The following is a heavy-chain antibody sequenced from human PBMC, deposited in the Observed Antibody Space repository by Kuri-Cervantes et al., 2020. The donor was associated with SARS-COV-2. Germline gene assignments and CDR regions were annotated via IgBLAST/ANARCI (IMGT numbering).Heavy chain of an antibody. D-gene: IGHD1-26*01. J-gene: IGHJ4*02. Sequence: ESLKSSCTVSGGSISSSSYYWGWIRQPPGKGLEWIGSIYYSGSTYYNPSLKSRVTISVDTSKNQFSLKLSSVTAADTAVYYCASIEWELLSYFDYWGQGTLVTVSS. V-gene: IGHV4-39*01. CDR1: GGSISSSSYY. CDR3: ASIEWELLSYFDY. CDR2: IYYSGST.